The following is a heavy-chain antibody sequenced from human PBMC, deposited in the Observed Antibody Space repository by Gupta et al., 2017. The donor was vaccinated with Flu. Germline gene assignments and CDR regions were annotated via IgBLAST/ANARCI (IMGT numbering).Heavy chain of an antibody. J-gene: IGHJ4*02. D-gene: IGHD1-14*01. CDR1: GYTFNTYY. CDR2: IDPSGGGT. Sequence: QVQLVQSGAEVVKPGASVTVSCQASGYTFNTYYIHWVRRAPGQGFEWTGVIDPSGGGTTYAQKFEGRVTMTKDTSIRTVYREVSGLTSEDTAVYYCARDLARRGDFWGQGTRVAVAS. V-gene: IGHV1-46*02. CDR3: ARDLARRGDF.